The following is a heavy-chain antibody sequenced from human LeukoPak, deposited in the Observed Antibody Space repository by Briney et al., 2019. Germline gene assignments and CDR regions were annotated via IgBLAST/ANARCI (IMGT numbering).Heavy chain of an antibody. V-gene: IGHV3-23*01. D-gene: IGHD3-3*01. CDR2: ISGSGGST. J-gene: IGHJ4*02. Sequence: GGSLRLSCAASGLTFSSYAMSWVRQAPGKGLEWVSAISGSGGSTYYADSVKGRFTNSRDNSKNTLYLHMNSLRAEDTAVYYCAKDREAYYDFWSGYYSFDYWGQGTLVTVSS. CDR1: GLTFSSYA. CDR3: AKDREAYYDFWSGYYSFDY.